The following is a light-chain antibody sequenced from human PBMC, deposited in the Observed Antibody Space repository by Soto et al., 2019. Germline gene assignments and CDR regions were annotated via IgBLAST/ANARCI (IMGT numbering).Light chain of an antibody. CDR3: ATWDDSLDVHV. CDR2: GNN. Sequence: QSALTQPPSASGTPGQTITISCSGGSSNIGINTVNWYEHLPGTAPRLLIYGNNQRPSGVPDRFSGSKSGTSASLAISGLQSEDEGHYYCATWDDSLDVHVFGTATKVTVL. V-gene: IGLV1-44*01. J-gene: IGLJ1*01. CDR1: SSNIGINT.